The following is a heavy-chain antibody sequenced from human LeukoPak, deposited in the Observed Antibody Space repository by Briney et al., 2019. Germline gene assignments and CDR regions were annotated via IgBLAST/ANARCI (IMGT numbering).Heavy chain of an antibody. J-gene: IGHJ1*01. D-gene: IGHD2-15*01. Sequence: GGSLRLSCAASGFTFSSYAMSWVRQAPGKGLEWVSAISGSGGSTYYADSVKGRFTISRDNSKNTLYLQMNSLRAEDTAVYYCARCPLYCSGGSCYLVQHWSQGTLVTASS. CDR1: GFTFSSYA. V-gene: IGHV3-23*01. CDR3: ARCPLYCSGGSCYLVQH. CDR2: ISGSGGST.